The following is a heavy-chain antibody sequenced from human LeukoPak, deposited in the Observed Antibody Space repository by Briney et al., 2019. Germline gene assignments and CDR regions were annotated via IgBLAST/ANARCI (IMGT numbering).Heavy chain of an antibody. Sequence: GASVKVSCKASGFIFTKFGISWVRQAPGQGLEWVGWISTYNGDTNYAQNLQGRVTLTTDTATTTAYMELRSLRSDDTAFYYCARDPSNTSGWKTWFDTWGQGTLVTVSS. J-gene: IGHJ5*02. V-gene: IGHV1-18*01. CDR2: ISTYNGDT. CDR3: ARDPSNTSGWKTWFDT. D-gene: IGHD6-19*01. CDR1: GFIFTKFG.